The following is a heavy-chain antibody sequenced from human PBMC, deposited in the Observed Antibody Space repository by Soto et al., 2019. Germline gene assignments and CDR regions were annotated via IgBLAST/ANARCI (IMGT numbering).Heavy chain of an antibody. D-gene: IGHD2-15*01. CDR2: IIPIFGTA. Sequence: QVQLVQSGAEVKKPGSSVKVSCKASGGTFSSYAISWVRQAPGQGLEWMGGIIPIFGTANYAQKFQGRVTITGDESTSTAYMELISLRSEDTAVYYCARDGEDIVVVVAATYYYYGMDVWGQGTTVTVSS. J-gene: IGHJ6*02. V-gene: IGHV1-69*01. CDR3: ARDGEDIVVVVAATYYYYGMDV. CDR1: GGTFSSYA.